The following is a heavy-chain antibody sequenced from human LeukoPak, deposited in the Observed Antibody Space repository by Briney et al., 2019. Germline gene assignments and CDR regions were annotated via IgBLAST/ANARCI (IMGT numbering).Heavy chain of an antibody. V-gene: IGHV3-33*01. J-gene: IGHJ4*02. CDR3: ARDAMIVEPTYYFDY. CDR1: GFTFSSYG. CDR2: IWYDGSNK. Sequence: GGSLRLSCAASGFTFSSYGMHWVRQAPGKGLEWVAVIWYDGSNKYYADSVKGRFTISRDNSKNTLYLQMNSLRAEDTAVYYCARDAMIVEPTYYFDYWGQGTLVTVSS. D-gene: IGHD3-22*01.